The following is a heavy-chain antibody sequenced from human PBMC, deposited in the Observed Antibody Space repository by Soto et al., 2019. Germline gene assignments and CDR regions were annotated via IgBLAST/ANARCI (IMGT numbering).Heavy chain of an antibody. CDR3: ARDEGPCSTNSCCPFAY. J-gene: IGHJ4*02. CDR1: GGSISRNNW. V-gene: IGHV4-4*02. D-gene: IGHD2-2*01. Sequence: SETMSLTCRVSGGSISRNNWWSWVRQPQGKGLEWIGEIFPSGSTNFNPSLESRITISLDKSQNQFSLRLSSVTAADTAVYHCARDEGPCSTNSCCPFAYWGQGSLVTVSS. CDR2: IFPSGST.